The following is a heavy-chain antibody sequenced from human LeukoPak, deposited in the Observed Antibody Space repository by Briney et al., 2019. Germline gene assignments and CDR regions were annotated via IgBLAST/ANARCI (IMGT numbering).Heavy chain of an antibody. J-gene: IGHJ6*03. D-gene: IGHD2-2*01. V-gene: IGHV1-69*05. CDR3: AGCTTYYYYYMDV. CDR1: GGTFSSYA. Sequence: VASVTVSCKASGGTFSSYAISWVRQAPGQGLEWMGGIIPIFGTANYAQKFQGRVTITTDESTSTAYMELSSLRSEDTAVYYCAGCTTYYYYYMDVWGKGTTVTVSS. CDR2: IIPIFGTA.